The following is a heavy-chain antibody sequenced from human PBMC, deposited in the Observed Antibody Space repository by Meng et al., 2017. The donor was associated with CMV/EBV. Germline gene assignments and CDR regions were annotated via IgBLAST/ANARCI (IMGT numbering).Heavy chain of an antibody. V-gene: IGHV3-48*03. CDR1: GFTFSSYE. Sequence: GGSLRLSCAASGFTFSSYEMNRVRQAPGKGLEWVSYISSSGSTIYYADSVKGRFTISRDNAKNSLYLQMNSLRAEDTAVYYCARRNTVTQNDYWGQGTLVTVSS. D-gene: IGHD4-17*01. J-gene: IGHJ4*02. CDR3: ARRNTVTQNDY. CDR2: ISSSGSTI.